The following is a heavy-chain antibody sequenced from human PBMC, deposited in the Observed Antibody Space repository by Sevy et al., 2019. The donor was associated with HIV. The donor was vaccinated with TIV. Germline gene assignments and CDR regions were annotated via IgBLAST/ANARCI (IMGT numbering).Heavy chain of an antibody. V-gene: IGHV3-21*01. D-gene: IGHD6-13*01. CDR2: ISSSSSYI. J-gene: IGHJ4*02. CDR1: GFTFSSYS. Sequence: GGSLRLSCAASGFTFSSYSMNWVRQAPGKGLEWVSSISSSSSYIYYADSVKGRFTISRDNAKNSLYLQMNSLRAEDTAVYYCARASEKRAAAAQFDYWGQGTLVTVSS. CDR3: ARASEKRAAAAQFDY.